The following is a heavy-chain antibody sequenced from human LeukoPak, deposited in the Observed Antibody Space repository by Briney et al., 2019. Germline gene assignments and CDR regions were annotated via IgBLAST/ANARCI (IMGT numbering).Heavy chain of an antibody. Sequence: ASVKVSCKASGYTFTGYYMHWVRQAPGQGLEWMGWINPNSGGTSYAQKFQGRVTMTRDTSFSTAYMELSRLRSDDTAVYYCARVRDIVVVPAAQGAFDIWGQGTMVTVSS. CDR2: INPNSGGT. V-gene: IGHV1-2*02. D-gene: IGHD2-2*01. J-gene: IGHJ3*02. CDR1: GYTFTGYY. CDR3: ARVRDIVVVPAAQGAFDI.